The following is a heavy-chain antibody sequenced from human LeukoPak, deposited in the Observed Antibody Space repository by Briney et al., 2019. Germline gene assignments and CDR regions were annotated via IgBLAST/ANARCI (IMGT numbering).Heavy chain of an antibody. CDR1: GFTFSSSA. CDR3: VSAFRSTLTTS. D-gene: IGHD4-11*01. CDR2: ITSSSDYT. J-gene: IGHJ5*02. V-gene: IGHV3-21*01. Sequence: KPGGSLRLSCAASGFTFSSSAMSWVRQAPGKGREWVSCITSSSDYTPYADSGKGRFTISRDNARNSLFLQMNSLRAEDTAVYYCVSAFRSTLTTSWGQGTQVTVSS.